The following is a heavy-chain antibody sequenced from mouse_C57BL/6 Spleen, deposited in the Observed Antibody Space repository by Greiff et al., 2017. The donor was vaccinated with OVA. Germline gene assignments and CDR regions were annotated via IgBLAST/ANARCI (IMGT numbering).Heavy chain of an antibody. CDR3: ARNGANYYGSSYVYCDY. V-gene: IGHV5-17*01. CDR1: GFTFSDYG. J-gene: IGHJ2*01. D-gene: IGHD1-1*01. CDR2: ISSGSSTI. Sequence: EVMLVESGGGLVKPGGSLKLSCAASGFTFSDYGMHWVRQAPEKGLEWVAYISSGSSTIYYADTVKGRFTISRDNAKNTLFLQMTSLRSEDTAMYYCARNGANYYGSSYVYCDYWGQGTTLTVSS.